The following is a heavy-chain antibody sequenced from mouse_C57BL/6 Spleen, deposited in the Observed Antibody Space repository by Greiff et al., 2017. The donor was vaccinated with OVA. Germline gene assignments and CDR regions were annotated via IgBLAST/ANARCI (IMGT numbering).Heavy chain of an antibody. Sequence: QVQLQQPGAELVKPGASVKVSCKASGYTFTSYWMEWVKQRPGHGLEWIGRIHPSDSGTNYNQKFKGKATLTVDKSSSTAYMQLSSLTTEDSAVNYCAAGAGSYGPSYWGQGTTLTVSS. CDR1: GYTFTSYW. V-gene: IGHV1-74*01. CDR2: IHPSDSGT. D-gene: IGHD1-2*01. CDR3: AAGAGSYGPSY. J-gene: IGHJ4*01.